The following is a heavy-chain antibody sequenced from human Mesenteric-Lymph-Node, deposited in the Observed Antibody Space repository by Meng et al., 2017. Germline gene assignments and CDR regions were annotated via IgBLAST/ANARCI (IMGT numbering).Heavy chain of an antibody. CDR2: IYYSGST. V-gene: IGHV4-59*01. CDR1: GGSISSYY. Sequence: SETLSLTCTVSGGSISSYYWSWIRQPPGKGLVWIGYIYYSGSTNYNPSLKSRVTISVDTSKNQFSLKLSSVTAADTAVYYCARGEYLRIRVNSYGYNEDAFDIWGQGTMVTVSS. CDR3: ARGEYLRIRVNSYGYNEDAFDI. D-gene: IGHD5-18*01. J-gene: IGHJ3*02.